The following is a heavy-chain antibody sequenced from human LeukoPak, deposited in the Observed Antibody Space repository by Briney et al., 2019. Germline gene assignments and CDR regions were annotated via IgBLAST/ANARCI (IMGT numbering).Heavy chain of an antibody. D-gene: IGHD3-3*01. V-gene: IGHV3-66*02. J-gene: IGHJ4*02. Sequence: GGSLRLSCVASGFTVSSNYMSWVRQAPEKGLEWVSVIYSGGSTYYADSVKGRFTISRDNSKNTLYLQMNSLRAEDTAVYYCARDRRYDESDYWGQGTLVTVSS. CDR1: GFTVSSNY. CDR3: ARDRRYDESDY. CDR2: IYSGGST.